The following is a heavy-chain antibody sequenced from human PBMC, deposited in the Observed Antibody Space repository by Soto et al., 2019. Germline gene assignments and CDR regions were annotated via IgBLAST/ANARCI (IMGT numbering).Heavy chain of an antibody. CDR2: IIPIFGTA. Sequence: SVKVSCKASGGTFSSYAISWVRQAPGQGLEWMGGIIPIFGTANYAQKFQGRVTITADESTSTAYMELSSLRSEDTAVYYCARHDDPIFYYSSGYLVYWGQGTLVTVSS. J-gene: IGHJ4*02. D-gene: IGHD3-22*01. V-gene: IGHV1-69*13. CDR1: GGTFSSYA. CDR3: ARHDDPIFYYSSGYLVY.